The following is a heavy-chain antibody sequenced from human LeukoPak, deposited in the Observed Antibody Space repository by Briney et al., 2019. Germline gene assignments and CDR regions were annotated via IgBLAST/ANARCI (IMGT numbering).Heavy chain of an antibody. J-gene: IGHJ5*02. CDR3: TKSRGSGSYSPPNYFDP. D-gene: IGHD3-10*01. CDR1: GFTFSSYG. Sequence: GGTLRLSCAASGFTFSSYGMSWVRQAPGKGLEWVSAISGSGGSTYYADSVKGRFTISRDNSKNTLYLQMNSLRLEDTAVYYCTKSRGSGSYSPPNYFDPWGQGTLVTVSS. CDR2: ISGSGGST. V-gene: IGHV3-23*01.